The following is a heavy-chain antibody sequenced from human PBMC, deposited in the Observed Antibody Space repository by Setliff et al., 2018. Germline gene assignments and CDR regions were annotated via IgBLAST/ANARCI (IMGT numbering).Heavy chain of an antibody. CDR3: ARSTDSNGYYGFDS. CDR1: GYTFTSSG. J-gene: IGHJ4*02. V-gene: IGHV1-3*02. Sequence: ASVKVSCKASGYTFTSSGISWVRQAPGQGLEWMGWNHAGNGITEYSQDFQGRVSITRDTSASTAYMELRSLTSKDMAVYYCARSTDSNGYYGFDSWGQGTLVTVSS. D-gene: IGHD3-22*01. CDR2: NHAGNGIT.